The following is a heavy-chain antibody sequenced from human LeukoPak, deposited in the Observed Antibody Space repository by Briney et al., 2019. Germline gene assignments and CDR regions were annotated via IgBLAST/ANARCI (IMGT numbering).Heavy chain of an antibody. CDR2: ISYDGSNK. CDR1: GFTFSSYA. D-gene: IGHD6-13*01. J-gene: IGHJ4*02. CDR3: ARGSSWYYFDY. V-gene: IGHV3-30*04. Sequence: HPGGSLRLSCAASGFTFSSYAMHWVRQAPGKGLEWVAVISYDGSNKYYADSVKGRFTISRDNSKNTLYLQMNSLRAEDTAVYYCARGSSWYYFDYWGQGTLVTVSS.